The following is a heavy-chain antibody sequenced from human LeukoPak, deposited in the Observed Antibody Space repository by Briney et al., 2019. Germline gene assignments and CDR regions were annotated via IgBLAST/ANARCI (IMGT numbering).Heavy chain of an antibody. Sequence: SETLSLTCTVSGGSISSSSYYWGWIRQPPGKGLEWIGEMYLSGTTHSNPSVKSRVTISIDKSKNQFFLNLSSVTAADTAVYYCAGLVGRYSSGLYYYYFDYWGQGTLVTVSS. J-gene: IGHJ4*02. CDR3: AGLVGRYSSGLYYYYFDY. D-gene: IGHD3-22*01. CDR2: MYLSGTT. V-gene: IGHV4-39*07. CDR1: GGSISSSSYY.